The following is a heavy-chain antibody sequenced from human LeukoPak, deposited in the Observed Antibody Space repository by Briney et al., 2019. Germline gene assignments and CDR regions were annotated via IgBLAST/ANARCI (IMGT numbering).Heavy chain of an antibody. Sequence: ASVKVSCKASGYTFTGYYMHWVRQAPGQGLEWMGWINPNSGGTNYAQNFQGWVTMTRDTSISTAYMELNRLRSDDTAVYYCALPPAYYYDSSGYYDPDAFDIWGQGTMVTVSS. J-gene: IGHJ3*02. CDR3: ALPPAYYYDSSGYYDPDAFDI. CDR1: GYTFTGYY. D-gene: IGHD3-22*01. CDR2: INPNSGGT. V-gene: IGHV1-2*04.